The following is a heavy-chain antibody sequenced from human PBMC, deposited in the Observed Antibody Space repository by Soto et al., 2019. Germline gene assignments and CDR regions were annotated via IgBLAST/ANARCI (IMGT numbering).Heavy chain of an antibody. CDR3: ARDVSPHSNPSWFDP. V-gene: IGHV3-7*01. J-gene: IGHJ5*02. CDR2: IRPDGTET. D-gene: IGHD4-4*01. Sequence: EVQLVQSGGGLVQPGGSLRLSCVGSGFTFTDFYMNWVRQAPGKGLEWVANIRPDGTETNYVESVKGRFTTSRDNAKNSLFLQMNSLRAEDTAVFFCARDVSPHSNPSWFDPWGQGTLVTVSS. CDR1: GFTFTDFY.